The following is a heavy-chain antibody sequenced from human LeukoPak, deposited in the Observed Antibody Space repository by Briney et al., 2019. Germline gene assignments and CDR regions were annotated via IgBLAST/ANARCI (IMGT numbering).Heavy chain of an antibody. CDR3: ARVGGYSGYLNTYNWFDP. Sequence: PSETLSLTCAVYGGSFSGYYWSWIRQPPGKGLEWIGEINHSGGTNYNPSLKSRVTISVDTSKNQFSLKLSSVTAADTAVYYCARVGGYSGYLNTYNWFDPWGQGTLVTVSS. J-gene: IGHJ5*02. CDR1: GGSFSGYY. CDR2: INHSGGT. V-gene: IGHV4-34*01. D-gene: IGHD5-12*01.